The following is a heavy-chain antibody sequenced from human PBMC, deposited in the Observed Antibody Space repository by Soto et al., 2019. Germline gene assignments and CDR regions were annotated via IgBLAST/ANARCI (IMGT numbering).Heavy chain of an antibody. CDR3: ARDGSSWHKRADAFDI. J-gene: IGHJ3*02. Sequence: QVQLQESGPGLVKPSQTLSLTCTVSGGSISSGGYYWSWIRQHPGKGLEWIGYIYYSGSTYYNPSLKSRVTISVDTSKNQFSLKLSSVTAADTAVYYCARDGSSWHKRADAFDIWGQGTMVTVSS. V-gene: IGHV4-31*03. D-gene: IGHD6-13*01. CDR2: IYYSGST. CDR1: GGSISSGGYY.